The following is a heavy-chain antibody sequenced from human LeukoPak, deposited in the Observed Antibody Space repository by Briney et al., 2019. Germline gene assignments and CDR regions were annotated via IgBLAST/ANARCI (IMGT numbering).Heavy chain of an antibody. Sequence: PSETLSLTCTVSGGSISSSSYYWGWIRQPPGKGLEWRGSIYYSGSTYYNPSLKSRVTISVDTSKNQFSLKLSSVTAADTAVYYCARGAVAGTFDYWGQGTLVTVSS. CDR2: IYYSGST. V-gene: IGHV4-39*01. D-gene: IGHD6-19*01. CDR1: GGSISSSSYY. CDR3: ARGAVAGTFDY. J-gene: IGHJ4*02.